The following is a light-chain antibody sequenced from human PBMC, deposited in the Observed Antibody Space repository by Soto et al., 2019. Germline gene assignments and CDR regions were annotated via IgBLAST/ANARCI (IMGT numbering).Light chain of an antibody. J-gene: IGLJ1*01. CDR3: TSYTSSSTLDV. CDR1: SSDVGGYNY. Sequence: QSALTQPASVSGSPGQSITFSCTGTSSDVGGYNYVSWYQQHPGKAPKLMIYEVSSRPLGVSNRFSGSKSGNTASLTISGLQAEDEADYYCTSYTSSSTLDVFXTGTKVTVL. V-gene: IGLV2-14*01. CDR2: EVS.